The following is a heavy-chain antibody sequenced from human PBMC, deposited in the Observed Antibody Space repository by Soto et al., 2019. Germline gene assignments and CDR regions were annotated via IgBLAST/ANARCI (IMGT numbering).Heavy chain of an antibody. Sequence: QVQLVQSGADVKKPGASVKVSCKSSGYTFISYGINWVRRAPGQGLEWMGWISAYNGNTNYAQKLQGRVTMTTDTYPSTAYMELRSLRSDDTAVYYCARTHTGSPLWDYGMVVWGQGTTVTVSS. D-gene: IGHD2-21*01. J-gene: IGHJ6*02. CDR3: ARTHTGSPLWDYGMVV. CDR2: ISAYNGNT. V-gene: IGHV1-18*01. CDR1: GYTFISYG.